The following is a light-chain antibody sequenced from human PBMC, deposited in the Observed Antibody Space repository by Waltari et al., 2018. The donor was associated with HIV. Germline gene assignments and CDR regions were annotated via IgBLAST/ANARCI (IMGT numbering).Light chain of an antibody. V-gene: IGLV2-11*01. Sequence: QSALTQPRSVSGSPGQSVTISCTGTSSDVGGYKFVSWYQQHPGKAPKLVIYDVSKWPSGVPDRFSGSKSGNTASLTISGLQAEDEADYYCCSYTGSYTWVFGGGTELTVL. J-gene: IGLJ3*02. CDR1: SSDVGGYKF. CDR2: DVS. CDR3: CSYTGSYTWV.